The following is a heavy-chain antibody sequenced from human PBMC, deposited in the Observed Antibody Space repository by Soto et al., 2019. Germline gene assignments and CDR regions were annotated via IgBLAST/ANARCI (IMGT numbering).Heavy chain of an antibody. Sequence: SETLSLTCTFSGGSISSSSYFLGWIRQPPGKGLEWIGSIYYSGGTYYNPSLKSRVTISVDTSKNQFSLQLNSVTPEDTAVYYCARGRYSGYDLAPYYGMDVWGQGTTVTVSS. V-gene: IGHV4-39*01. CDR2: IYYSGGT. CDR1: GGSISSSSYF. J-gene: IGHJ6*02. CDR3: ARGRYSGYDLAPYYGMDV. D-gene: IGHD5-12*01.